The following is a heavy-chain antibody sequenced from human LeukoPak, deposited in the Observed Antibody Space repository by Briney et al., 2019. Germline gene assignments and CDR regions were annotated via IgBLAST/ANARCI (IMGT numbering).Heavy chain of an antibody. CDR3: ARVMAARREDLNWFDP. V-gene: IGHV4-34*01. CDR1: GGSFSDYY. CDR2: INHSGST. J-gene: IGHJ5*02. Sequence: SETLSLTCAVCGGSFSDYYWSWIRQPPGKGLEWIGEINHSGSTNYNPSLKSRVTMSVDTSKNQFSLKLSSVTAADTAVYYCARVMAARREDLNWFDPWGQGTLVTVSS. D-gene: IGHD6-6*01.